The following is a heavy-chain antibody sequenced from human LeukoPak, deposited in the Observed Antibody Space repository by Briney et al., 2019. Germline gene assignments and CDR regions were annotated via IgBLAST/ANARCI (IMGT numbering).Heavy chain of an antibody. CDR3: AKDFSSGYYYFDY. V-gene: IGHV3-9*01. D-gene: IGHD3-22*01. J-gene: IGHJ4*02. Sequence: GGSLRLSCAASGFTFDDYAIHWVRQAPGKGLEWVSGINWNSGSKHYADSVKGRFTISRDNAKNSLYLQVNSLRAEDTALYYCAKDFSSGYYYFDYWGQGTLVTVSS. CDR2: INWNSGSK. CDR1: GFTFDDYA.